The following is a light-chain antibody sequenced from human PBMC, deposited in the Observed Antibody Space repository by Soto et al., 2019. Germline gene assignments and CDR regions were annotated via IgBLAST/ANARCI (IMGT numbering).Light chain of an antibody. J-gene: IGKJ4*01. V-gene: IGKV3-20*01. CDR3: QQYGSSPT. CDR2: GAS. CDR1: QSVSSSY. Sequence: EIVLTQSPGTLSLSPGERATLSCRASQSVSSSYVAWYQQKPGQAPRLLIYGASSRATGIPERFSGSGSGTDFTLTISRLEPEDFAVYYCQQYGSSPTFGGGTKVEIK.